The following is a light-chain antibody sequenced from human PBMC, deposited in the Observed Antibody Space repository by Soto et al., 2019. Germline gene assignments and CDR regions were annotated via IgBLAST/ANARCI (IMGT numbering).Light chain of an antibody. J-gene: IGLJ1*01. V-gene: IGLV2-14*01. CDR1: SSDVGGYNY. CDR2: EVS. CDR3: SSYTSSSTRI. Sequence: QSALTQPASVSGSPGQSITISYTGTSSDVGGYNYVSWYQQHPGKAPKLMIYEVSNRPSGVSNRFSGSKSGNTASLTISGLQAEDEADYYCSSYTSSSTRIFGTGTQLTVL.